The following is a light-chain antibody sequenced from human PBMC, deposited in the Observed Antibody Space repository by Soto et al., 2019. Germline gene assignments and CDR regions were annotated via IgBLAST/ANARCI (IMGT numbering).Light chain of an antibody. CDR3: TSYSSSDIFYV. V-gene: IGLV2-14*01. CDR2: QVT. CDR1: SSDIGGYYY. J-gene: IGLJ1*01. Sequence: QSVLTQPASVSGSPGQSITISCTGTSSDIGGYYYVSWYQHHPGKAPKLLIYQVTNRPSRVSNRFSGSKSGNTASLTISGLQADDEADYYCTSYSSSDIFYVFGTGTKVNVL.